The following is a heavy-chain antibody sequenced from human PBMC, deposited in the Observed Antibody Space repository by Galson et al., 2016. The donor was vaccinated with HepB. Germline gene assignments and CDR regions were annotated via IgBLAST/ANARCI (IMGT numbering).Heavy chain of an antibody. CDR3: VFDFWSGYFTMDV. Sequence: SLRLSCAASGFTFSDYYMAWIRQAPGKGLEWVSDISPSGSTKKYADSVTGRFTTSRDNAKNSVFLQMNSLRAGDTAVYYCVFDFWSGYFTMDVWGQGTTGTVSS. V-gene: IGHV3-11*01. J-gene: IGHJ6*02. D-gene: IGHD3-3*01. CDR2: ISPSGSTK. CDR1: GFTFSDYY.